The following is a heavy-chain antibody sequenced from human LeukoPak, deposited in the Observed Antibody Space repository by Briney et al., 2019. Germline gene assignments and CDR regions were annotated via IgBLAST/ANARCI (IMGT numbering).Heavy chain of an antibody. J-gene: IGHJ5*02. CDR1: GGSFSGYY. V-gene: IGHV4-34*01. CDR3: ARPRNNWFDL. Sequence: SETLSLTCAVYGGSFSGYYWSWIRQPPGKGLEWIGEINHSGSTNYNPSLKSRVTISVDTSKNQFSLKLSSVTAADTAVYYCARPRNNWFDLWGQGTLVTVSS. CDR2: INHSGST.